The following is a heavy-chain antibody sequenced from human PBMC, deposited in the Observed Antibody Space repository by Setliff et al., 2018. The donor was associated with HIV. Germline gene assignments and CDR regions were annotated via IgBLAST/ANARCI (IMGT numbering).Heavy chain of an antibody. CDR2: MNPNSGNT. D-gene: IGHD2-2*01. CDR3: ARDSCSSTSCPNWFDP. J-gene: IGHJ5*02. Sequence: ASVKVSCKASGYTFTSYDINWVRQATGQGLEWMGWMNPNSGNTGYAQKFQGRVTMTRNTSISTAYMELSSLRSEDTAVYYCARDSCSSTSCPNWFDPWGQGTLVTVSS. V-gene: IGHV1-8*02. CDR1: GYTFTSYD.